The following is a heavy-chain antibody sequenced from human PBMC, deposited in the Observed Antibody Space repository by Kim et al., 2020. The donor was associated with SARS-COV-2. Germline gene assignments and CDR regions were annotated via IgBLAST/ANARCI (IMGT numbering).Heavy chain of an antibody. CDR1: GFTVTTYH. Sequence: GGSLRLSCAASGFTVTTYHMGWVRQAPRKGLEWVSVIYSGGGSDYPDSVRGRFTVSRDNSKNTLYLQMNSLRGADTAVYYCATSSLKWGCDGFDIWGQGIVVTVSS. CDR3: ATSSLKWGCDGFDI. J-gene: IGHJ3*02. D-gene: IGHD2-2*01. CDR2: IYSGGGS. V-gene: IGHV3-53*01.